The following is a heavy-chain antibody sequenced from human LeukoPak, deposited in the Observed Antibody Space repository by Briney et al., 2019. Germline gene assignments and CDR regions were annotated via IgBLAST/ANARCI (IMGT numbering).Heavy chain of an antibody. Sequence: PGGSLRLSCAASGFTFSSYGMHWVRQAPGKGLEWVAVIWYDGSNKYYADSVKGRFTISRDNSKNTLYPQMNSLRAEDTAVYYCARDGRTVYDYYDSSGLGYWGQGTLVTVSS. J-gene: IGHJ4*02. CDR3: ARDGRTVYDYYDSSGLGY. CDR2: IWYDGSNK. CDR1: GFTFSSYG. V-gene: IGHV3-33*01. D-gene: IGHD3-22*01.